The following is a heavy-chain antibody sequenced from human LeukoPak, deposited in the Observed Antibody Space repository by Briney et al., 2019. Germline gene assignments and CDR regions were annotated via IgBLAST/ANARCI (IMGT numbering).Heavy chain of an antibody. CDR3: ARARYCSSTSCYPFDC. CDR2: IYYSGST. Sequence: TSEPLSLTCTVSGGSISSSSYYWGWIRQPPGKGLEWIGGIYYSGSTYYNPSLKSRVTISVDTSKNQFSLKLSSVTAADTAVYYCARARYCSSTSCYPFDCWGQGTLVTVSS. CDR1: GGSISSSSYY. J-gene: IGHJ4*02. V-gene: IGHV4-39*07. D-gene: IGHD2-2*01.